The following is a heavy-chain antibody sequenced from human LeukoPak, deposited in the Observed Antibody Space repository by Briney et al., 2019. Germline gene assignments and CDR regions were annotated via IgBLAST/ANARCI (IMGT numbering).Heavy chain of an antibody. CDR1: GGSISSGGYY. J-gene: IGHJ4*02. CDR2: IYTSGST. CDR3: ARTKPAPPYSSGWQPFDY. D-gene: IGHD6-19*01. Sequence: SQTLSLTCTVSGGSISSGGYYWSWIRQPAGKGLEWIGRIYTSGSTNYNPSLKSRVTISVDPSKNQFSLKLSSVTAADTAVYYCARTKPAPPYSSGWQPFDYWGQGTLVTVSS. V-gene: IGHV4-61*02.